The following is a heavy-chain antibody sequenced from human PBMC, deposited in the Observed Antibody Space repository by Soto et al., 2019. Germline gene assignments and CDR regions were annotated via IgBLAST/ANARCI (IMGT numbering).Heavy chain of an antibody. CDR2: IYHSGST. D-gene: IGHD6-6*01. CDR3: ARERPDGARLDP. Sequence: SETLSLTCAVSGGSISSGGYSWSWIRQPPGKGLEWIGYIYHSGSTYYNPSLKSRVTISVDTSKNQFSLKLSSVTAADTAVYYCARERPDGARLDPWGQGTLVTVSS. CDR1: GGSISSGGYS. V-gene: IGHV4-30-2*05. J-gene: IGHJ5*02.